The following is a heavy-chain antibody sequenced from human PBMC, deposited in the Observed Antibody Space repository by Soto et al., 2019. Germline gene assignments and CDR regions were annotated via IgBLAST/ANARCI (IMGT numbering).Heavy chain of an antibody. J-gene: IGHJ4*02. CDR1: GDSVNSGTYY. CDR2: IYNSGTT. Sequence: SETLSLTCTVSGDSVNSGTYYWSWIRQPPGKGLEWIGYIYNSGTTKYNPSLKSRVTISVDTSKNQFSLNLSSVTAADTAVYYCARVPDYWGQGTLVTVSS. CDR3: ARVPDY. V-gene: IGHV4-61*01.